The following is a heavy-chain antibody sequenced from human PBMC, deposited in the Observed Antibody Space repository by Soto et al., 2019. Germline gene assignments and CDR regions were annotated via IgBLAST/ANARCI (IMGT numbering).Heavy chain of an antibody. V-gene: IGHV3-7*03. CDR1: GFMFGSYW. CDR2: IKRDGSEK. Sequence: EVPLVESGGGLVQPGGSLRLSCAASGFMFGSYWMTWVRHAPGKGLEWLANIKRDGSEKFYVDSVKGRFTISRDNADNSLFLHMNSLRAEDTAIYYCARVRANDYEIDYWGQGALVTVS. J-gene: IGHJ4*02. CDR3: ARVRANDYEIDY. D-gene: IGHD4-17*01.